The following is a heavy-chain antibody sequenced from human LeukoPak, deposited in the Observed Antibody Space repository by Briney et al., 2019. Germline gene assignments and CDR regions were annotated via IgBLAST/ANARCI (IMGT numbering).Heavy chain of an antibody. V-gene: IGHV4-59*12. CDR2: IYYSGST. D-gene: IGHD2-15*01. CDR1: GGSISSYY. Sequence: SETLSLTCTVSGGSISSYYWSWIRQPPGKGLEWIGYIYYSGSTNYNPSLKSRVTISVDTSKNQFSLKLSSVTAADTAVYYCARGLGYCSGGSCRSWGQGTLVTVSS. J-gene: IGHJ5*02. CDR3: ARGLGYCSGGSCRS.